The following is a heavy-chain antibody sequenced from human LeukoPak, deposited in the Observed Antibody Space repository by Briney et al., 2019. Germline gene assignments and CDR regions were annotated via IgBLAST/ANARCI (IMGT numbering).Heavy chain of an antibody. Sequence: GGSLRLSCAASGFTFGRHSLNWVRQAPGKGLEWVSSISGAGRYIFYADSVKGRFTISRDNAKNSVYLQMNSLRAEDTAVYYCARDEADYYDSSGFFFDAFDIWGQGTGVTVSS. J-gene: IGHJ3*02. CDR1: GFTFGRHS. CDR2: ISGAGRYI. V-gene: IGHV3-21*01. CDR3: ARDEADYYDSSGFFFDAFDI. D-gene: IGHD3-22*01.